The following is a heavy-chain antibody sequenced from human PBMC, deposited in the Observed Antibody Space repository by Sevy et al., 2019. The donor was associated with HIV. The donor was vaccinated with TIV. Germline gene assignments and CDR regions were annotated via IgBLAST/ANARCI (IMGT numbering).Heavy chain of an antibody. CDR2: IKQDGSER. D-gene: IGHD2-2*01. V-gene: IGHV3-7*01. CDR1: GFTFSSYW. CDR3: ARDSQNIVVVPAATINYYCSYYMDV. J-gene: IGHJ6*03. Sequence: GGSLRLSCAASGFTFSSYWMSWVRQAPGKGLEWVANIKQDGSERYYEDSVKGRFTISRDNTKNSLYLQMNSMRVEDTAVYYYARDSQNIVVVPAATINYYCSYYMDVWGKGTTVTVSS.